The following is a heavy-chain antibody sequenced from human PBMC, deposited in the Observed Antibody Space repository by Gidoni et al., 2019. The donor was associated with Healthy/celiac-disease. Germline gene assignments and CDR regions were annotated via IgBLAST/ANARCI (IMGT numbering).Heavy chain of an antibody. CDR2: INHSGST. Sequence: QVQLQQWGAGLLKPSETLSLTCAVSGGSFSGYYWSWIRQPPGKGLEWIGEINHSGSTNYNPSLKSRVTISVDTSKNQFSLKLSSVTAADTAVYYCARGERKGIAARRYFDLWGRGTLVTVSS. D-gene: IGHD6-6*01. V-gene: IGHV4-34*01. CDR3: ARGERKGIAARRYFDL. J-gene: IGHJ2*01. CDR1: GGSFSGYY.